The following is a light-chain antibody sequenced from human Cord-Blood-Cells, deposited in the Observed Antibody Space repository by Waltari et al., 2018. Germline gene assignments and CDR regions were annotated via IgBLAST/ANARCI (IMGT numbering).Light chain of an antibody. CDR2: EVS. CDR3: SSYAGSNNFV. J-gene: IGLJ3*02. Sequence: QSALTHLPSPPGSPGQSVTISCPETTSDLGGSTYVSWYQQQPGKAPKLMIYEVSKRPSGVPDRFSGSKSGNTASLTVSGLQAEDEADYYCSSYAGSNNFVFGGGTKLTVL. V-gene: IGLV2-8*01. CDR1: TSDLGGSTY.